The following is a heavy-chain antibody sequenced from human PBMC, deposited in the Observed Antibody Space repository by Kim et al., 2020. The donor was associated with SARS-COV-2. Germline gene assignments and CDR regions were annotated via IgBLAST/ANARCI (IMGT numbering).Heavy chain of an antibody. Sequence: PSLKSRVTISVDTSKNQFSLKLSSVTAADTAVYYCARRGSSGWYVGAFDIWGQGTMVTVSS. D-gene: IGHD6-19*01. CDR3: ARRGSSGWYVGAFDI. V-gene: IGHV4-39*01. J-gene: IGHJ3*02.